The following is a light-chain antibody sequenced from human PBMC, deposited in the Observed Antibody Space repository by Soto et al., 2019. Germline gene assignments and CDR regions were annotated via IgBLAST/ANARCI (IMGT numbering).Light chain of an antibody. CDR2: DVR. V-gene: IGLV2-14*01. Sequence: QSVLTQPASVSGSPGQSITISCTGTSSDVGGYNYVSWYQQHPGKAPKLMIYDVRNRASGASNRFSGSKSGNTASLTISGLQAEDEADYYCTSYTSSSTLYVFGTWTKLTVL. J-gene: IGLJ1*01. CDR3: TSYTSSSTLYV. CDR1: SSDVGGYNY.